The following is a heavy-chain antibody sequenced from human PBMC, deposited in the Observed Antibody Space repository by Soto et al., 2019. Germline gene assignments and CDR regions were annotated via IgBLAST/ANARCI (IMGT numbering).Heavy chain of an antibody. CDR1: GFTFDDNA. D-gene: IGHD3-16*01. CDR3: AISQDRGGRTTFIY. V-gene: IGHV3-9*01. CDR2: INWKSDI. Sequence: GGSLRLSCAVSGFTFDDNAMHWVRQAPEKGLEWVSGINWKSDIGYADSVTGRFTISRDNAENSLYLQMNSLRAEDTALYYCAISQDRGGRTTFIYWGQGTQVTVSS. J-gene: IGHJ4*02.